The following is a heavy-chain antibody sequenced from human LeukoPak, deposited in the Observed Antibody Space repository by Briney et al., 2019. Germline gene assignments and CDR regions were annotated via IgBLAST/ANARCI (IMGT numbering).Heavy chain of an antibody. CDR3: ARALPVVPAAMGAFDI. CDR1: GGTFSSYA. J-gene: IGHJ3*02. D-gene: IGHD2-2*01. Sequence: SVKVSCKASGGTFSSYAISWVRQAPGQGLEWMGGIIPIFGTANYAQKFQGRVTITADESTSTAYMELSSLRSEDTAVYYCARALPVVPAAMGAFDIWGQGTMVTVSS. CDR2: IIPIFGTA. V-gene: IGHV1-69*01.